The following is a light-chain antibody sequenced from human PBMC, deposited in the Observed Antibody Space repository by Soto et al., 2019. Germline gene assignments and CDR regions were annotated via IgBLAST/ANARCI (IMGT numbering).Light chain of an antibody. CDR1: QSVSSSY. Sequence: ENVLTQSPGTLSLSPGERVTLSCRASQSVSSSYLAWYQQKPGQAPRLLIYGASTRATGISDRFSGSGSGTEFSLTISRLEPEGFAVYYCQRYDSLLYTFGRGTKLEIK. V-gene: IGKV3-20*01. CDR2: GAS. CDR3: QRYDSLLYT. J-gene: IGKJ2*01.